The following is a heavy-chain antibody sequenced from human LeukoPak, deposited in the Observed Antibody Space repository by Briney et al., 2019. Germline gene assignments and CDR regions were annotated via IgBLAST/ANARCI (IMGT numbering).Heavy chain of an antibody. CDR1: GGSISSGGYY. V-gene: IGHV4-31*03. J-gene: IGHJ5*02. Sequence: SETLSLTCTVSGGSISSGGYYWSWIRQHPGKGLEWIGYIYYSGSTYYNPSLKSRVTISVDTSKNQFSLKLSSVTAADTAVYYWARDGPYYYDSPLSTGFAPGGEEPVATVP. CDR3: ARDGPYYYDSPLSTGFAP. D-gene: IGHD3-22*01. CDR2: IYYSGST.